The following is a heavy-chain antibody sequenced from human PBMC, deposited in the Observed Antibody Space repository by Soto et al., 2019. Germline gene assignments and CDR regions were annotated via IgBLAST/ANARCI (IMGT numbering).Heavy chain of an antibody. CDR1: GYMFPNYY. J-gene: IGHJ3*02. Sequence: QGQLVQSGAEVKKPGASMKVSCKASGYMFPNYYIHWVRHAPGQGLEWMGVINPFDDTKAYAPWFEGTVTVTRDTSTSTVYMELSNLRSDDTAVYYCARAVGWPLAALDIWGQGTMVSVSS. CDR3: ARAVGWPLAALDI. CDR2: INPFDDTK. D-gene: IGHD2-15*01. V-gene: IGHV1-46*01.